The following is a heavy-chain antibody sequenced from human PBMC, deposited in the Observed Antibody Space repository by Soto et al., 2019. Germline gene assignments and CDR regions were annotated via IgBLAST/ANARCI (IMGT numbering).Heavy chain of an antibody. V-gene: IGHV1-46*01. CDR3: AGDPDSHYNDSHASSYP. D-gene: IGHD3-22*01. CDR1: GYTFTSYY. Sequence: ASVKVSCKTSGYTFTSYYLHWVRQAPGQGLEWMGGINPRSATSNYAQKFQGRVTMTADESTNTAYMELSRLRSDDTAVYYCAGDPDSHYNDSHASSYPWGQGTRVTVSS. J-gene: IGHJ5*02. CDR2: INPRSATS.